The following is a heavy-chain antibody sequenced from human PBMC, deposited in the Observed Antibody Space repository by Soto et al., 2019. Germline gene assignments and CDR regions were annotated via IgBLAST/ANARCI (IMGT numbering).Heavy chain of an antibody. CDR3: ARRGSGSYYDY. J-gene: IGHJ4*02. Sequence: EVQLLESGGGLVQPGASLRRSCAASGFTFSSYAMRWVRQAPGKGLEWVSAISGSGGSTYYADSVKGRFTISRDNSKNTLYLQMNSLRAEDTAVYYCARRGSGSYYDYWGQGTLVTVSS. CDR1: GFTFSSYA. CDR2: ISGSGGST. V-gene: IGHV3-23*01. D-gene: IGHD1-26*01.